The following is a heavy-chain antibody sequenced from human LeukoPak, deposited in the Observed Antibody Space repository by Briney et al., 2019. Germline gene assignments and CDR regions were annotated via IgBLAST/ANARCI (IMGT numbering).Heavy chain of an antibody. Sequence: PSETLSLTCTVSGGSISSYYWSWIRQPPGKGLEWIGYIYYSGSTYYNPSLKSRVTISVDTSKNQFSLKLSSVTAADTAVYYCARGPPIRKVGATLYYFDYWGQGTLVTVSS. D-gene: IGHD1-26*01. CDR3: ARGPPIRKVGATLYYFDY. CDR2: IYYSGST. CDR1: GGSISSYY. V-gene: IGHV4-59*01. J-gene: IGHJ4*02.